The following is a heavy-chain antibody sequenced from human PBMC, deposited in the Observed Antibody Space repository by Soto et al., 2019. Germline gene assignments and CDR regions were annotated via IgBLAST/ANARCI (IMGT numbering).Heavy chain of an antibody. D-gene: IGHD5-18*01. J-gene: IGHJ4*02. CDR2: IYYSGTT. CDR3: ARGRGYSYGPYYFDY. CDR1: GGSISSEGYY. V-gene: IGHV4-31*03. Sequence: SETLSLTCTVSGGSISSEGYYWSWFRQLPGKGLEWTGDIYYSGTTYHNPSLRSRLTISGDASKNQFSLKLSSVTAADTALYYCARGRGYSYGPYYFDYWGQGTLVTVSS.